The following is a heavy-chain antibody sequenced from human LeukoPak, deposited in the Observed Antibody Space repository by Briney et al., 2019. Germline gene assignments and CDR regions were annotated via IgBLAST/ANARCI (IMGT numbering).Heavy chain of an antibody. D-gene: IGHD2-2*01. CDR3: ARRSYCSSTSCPFDY. V-gene: IGHV5-51*01. Sequence: GESLKISCKGSGYSFTSYWIGWVRQMPGKGLEWMGIIYPGDSDTGYSPSFQGQVTISADKSISTAYLQWSSLKASDTAMYYCARRSYCSSTSCPFDYWGQGTLVTVSS. CDR1: GYSFTSYW. J-gene: IGHJ4*02. CDR2: IYPGDSDT.